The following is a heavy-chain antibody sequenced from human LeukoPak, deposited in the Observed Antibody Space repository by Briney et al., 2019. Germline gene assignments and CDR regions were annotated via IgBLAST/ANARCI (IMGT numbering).Heavy chain of an antibody. J-gene: IGHJ1*01. CDR2: IKTETDGGTI. Sequence: GGSLRLSCAASGFTLNNAWMSWVRQAPGKGLEWLGRIKTETDGGTIDYAAPVKGRFTISRDDSRNTLCLQMDSLKIEDTAVYYCTTDRYYDNSELQFQHWGQGTLVTVSS. CDR1: GFTLNNAW. V-gene: IGHV3-15*01. D-gene: IGHD3-22*01. CDR3: TTDRYYDNSELQFQH.